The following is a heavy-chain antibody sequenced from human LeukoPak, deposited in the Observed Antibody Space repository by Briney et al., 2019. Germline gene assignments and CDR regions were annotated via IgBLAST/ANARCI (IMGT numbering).Heavy chain of an antibody. CDR3: ARSASGWGFDD. D-gene: IGHD6-19*01. Sequence: GESPKISCKGSGYSFTTYWIGWVRHMSRKSLEWMGIIYPGDSDTRYSPSFQGQVTISADKSISTAYLQWSSMKASDSAMYYCARSASGWGFDDWGQGTLVTVSS. J-gene: IGHJ4*02. V-gene: IGHV5-51*01. CDR2: IYPGDSDT. CDR1: GYSFTTYW.